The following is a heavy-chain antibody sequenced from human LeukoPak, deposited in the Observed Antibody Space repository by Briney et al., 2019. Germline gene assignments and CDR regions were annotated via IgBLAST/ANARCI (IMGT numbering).Heavy chain of an antibody. CDR1: GSPFNTYA. V-gene: IGHV3-64D*06. D-gene: IGHD2-15*01. Sequence: GGSLRLSCSASGSPFNTYAIHWVRQAPGKGLEYVAGISSNGDNTDFADSAKGRFTISRDNSKSTLFLQMNSLRAEDTAVYFCTRDSALLGVAFDLWGQGTVVTVSS. CDR2: ISSNGDNT. CDR3: TRDSALLGVAFDL. J-gene: IGHJ3*01.